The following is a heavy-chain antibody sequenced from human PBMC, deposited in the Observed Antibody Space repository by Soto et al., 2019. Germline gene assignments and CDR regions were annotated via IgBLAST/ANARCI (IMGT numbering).Heavy chain of an antibody. CDR3: AKVVSGGNIDY. CDR1: GVSINNYY. Sequence: PSETLSLTCTVSGVSINNYYWTWIRQPPGKRLEWIGAIYYTGSTTYNPSLRSRVTFSVDTSKNQFSLSLTSVTAADTAVYFCAKVVSGGNIDYWGQGTLVTVS. CDR2: IYYTGST. D-gene: IGHD1-26*01. V-gene: IGHV4-59*01. J-gene: IGHJ4*02.